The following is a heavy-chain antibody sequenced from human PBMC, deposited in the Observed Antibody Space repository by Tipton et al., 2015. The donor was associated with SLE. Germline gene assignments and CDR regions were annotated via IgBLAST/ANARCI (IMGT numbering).Heavy chain of an antibody. D-gene: IGHD6-13*01. CDR3: ARGEGGSSSWWGLDAFDI. CDR1: GFTFRSYT. V-gene: IGHV3-30-3*01. Sequence: SLRLSCAASGFTFRSYTMHWVRQAPGKGLEWMTVISYNGDNEYYADSVKGRFTISRDNSKNTLHLQMNSLRPEDTAVYYCARGEGGSSSWWGLDAFDIWGQGTRVTVSS. J-gene: IGHJ3*02. CDR2: ISYNGDNE.